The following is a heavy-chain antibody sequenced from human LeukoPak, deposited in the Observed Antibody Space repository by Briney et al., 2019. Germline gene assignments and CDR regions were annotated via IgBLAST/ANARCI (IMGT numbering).Heavy chain of an antibody. V-gene: IGHV4-34*01. CDR2: INHSGST. CDR3: ASLVVPAASTPFDY. J-gene: IGHJ4*02. D-gene: IGHD2-2*01. Sequence: SETLSLTCAVYGGPFSGYYWSWIRQPPGKGLEWIGEINHSGSTNYNPSLKSRVTISVDTSKNQFSLKLSSVTAADTAVYYCASLVVPAASTPFDYWGQGTLVTVSS. CDR1: GGPFSGYY.